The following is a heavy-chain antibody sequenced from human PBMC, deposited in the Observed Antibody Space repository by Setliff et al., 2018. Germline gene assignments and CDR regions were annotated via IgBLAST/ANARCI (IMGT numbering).Heavy chain of an antibody. CDR1: GYTLSNSI. Sequence: GASVKVSCKASGYTLSNSILSWVRQAPGQGLEWMGWISAYNGKTYFAQKFQDRITLTTDTPTNTGYLELRGLRSDDTAVYYCLRLVRYCTKIACQATSGDEVWGLGTLVTVSS. D-gene: IGHD2-8*01. J-gene: IGHJ4*02. CDR2: ISAYNGKT. CDR3: LRLVRYCTKIACQATSGDEV. V-gene: IGHV1-18*01.